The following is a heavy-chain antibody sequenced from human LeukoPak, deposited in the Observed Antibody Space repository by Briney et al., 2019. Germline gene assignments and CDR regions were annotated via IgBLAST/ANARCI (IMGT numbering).Heavy chain of an antibody. CDR2: IIPIFGTA. V-gene: IGHV1-69*05. J-gene: IGHJ6*03. D-gene: IGHD3-10*01. CDR3: ARGRFGELSYYYYYMDV. CDR1: GGTFSSYA. Sequence: SVKVSCKASGGTFSSYAISWVRQAPEQGLEWMGGIIPIFGTANYAQKFQGRVTITTDESTSTAYMELSSLRSEDTAVYYCARGRFGELSYYYYYMDVWGKGTTVTVSS.